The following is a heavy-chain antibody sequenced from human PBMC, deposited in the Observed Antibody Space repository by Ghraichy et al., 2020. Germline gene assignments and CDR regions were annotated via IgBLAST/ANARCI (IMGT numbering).Heavy chain of an antibody. J-gene: IGHJ6*03. CDR3: ARVGPERDYYMDV. CDR1: GFTFSSYS. Sequence: GGSLRLSCAASGFTFSSYSMNWVRQAPGKGLEWVSSISSSSSYIYYADSVKGRFTISRDNAKNSLYLQMNSLRAEDTAVYYCARVGPERDYYMDVWGKGTTVTVSS. CDR2: ISSSSSYI. V-gene: IGHV3-21*01. D-gene: IGHD1-1*01.